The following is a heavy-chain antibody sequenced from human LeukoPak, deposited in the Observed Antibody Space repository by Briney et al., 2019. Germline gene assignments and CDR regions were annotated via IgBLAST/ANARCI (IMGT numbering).Heavy chain of an antibody. J-gene: IGHJ5*02. CDR1: GFTFSSSW. CDR3: ARDGPYSTSSTHPP. D-gene: IGHD6-6*01. V-gene: IGHV3-7*03. CDR2: IKQDGSVK. Sequence: GGSLRLSCAASGFTFSSSWMSWVRQAPGKGLEWVANIKQDGSVKYYVGSVKGRFTISRDNAKNSLYLQMDRLRAEDTAVYYCARDGPYSTSSTHPPWGQGTLVTVSS.